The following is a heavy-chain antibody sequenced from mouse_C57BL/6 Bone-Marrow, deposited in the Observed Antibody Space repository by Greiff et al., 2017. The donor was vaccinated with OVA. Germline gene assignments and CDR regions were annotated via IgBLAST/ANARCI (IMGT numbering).Heavy chain of an antibody. D-gene: IGHD1-1*01. V-gene: IGHV5-16*01. J-gene: IGHJ3*01. CDR1: GFTFSDYY. CDR2: INYDGSST. CDR3: ARVTYYYGSSYSWFAY. Sequence: EVMLVESEGGLVQPGSSMKLSCTASGFTFSDYYMAWVRQVPEKGLEWVANINYDGSSTYYLDSLKSRFIISRDNAKNILYLQMSSLKSEDTATYYCARVTYYYGSSYSWFAYWGQGTLVTVSA.